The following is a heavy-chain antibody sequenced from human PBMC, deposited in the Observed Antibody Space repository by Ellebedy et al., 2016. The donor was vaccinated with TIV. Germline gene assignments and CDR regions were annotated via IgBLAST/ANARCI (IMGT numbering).Heavy chain of an antibody. CDR1: GFTFSTYG. V-gene: IGHV3-33*06. CDR3: AKRDYSYSSDYYPLFDY. Sequence: GESLKISCAASGFTFSTYGMHWVRQAPGRGLEWVALIWYDGSNKYYGDFVKGRFSIARDNSKNTLFLQMNSLRAEDTAVYYCAKRDYSYSSDYYPLFDYWGQGTLVTVSS. CDR2: IWYDGSNK. D-gene: IGHD3-22*01. J-gene: IGHJ4*02.